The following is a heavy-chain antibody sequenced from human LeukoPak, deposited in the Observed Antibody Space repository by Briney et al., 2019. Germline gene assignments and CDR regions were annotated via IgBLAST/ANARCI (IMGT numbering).Heavy chain of an antibody. Sequence: SETLSLTCAVYGGSFSGYYWSWIRQPPGKGLEWIGEINHSGSTNYNPSLKSRVTISVDTSKNQFSLKLSSATAADTAVYYCARGPYCTSTSCRPMERDYWGQGTLVTVSS. CDR3: ARGPYCTSTSCRPMERDY. CDR1: GGSFSGYY. V-gene: IGHV4-34*01. CDR2: INHSGST. J-gene: IGHJ4*02. D-gene: IGHD2-2*01.